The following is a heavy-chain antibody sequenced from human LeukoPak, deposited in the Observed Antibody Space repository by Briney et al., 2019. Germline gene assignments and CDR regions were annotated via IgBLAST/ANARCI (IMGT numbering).Heavy chain of an antibody. D-gene: IGHD2-21*02. CDR3: ARGIVVVTAITPHYFDY. J-gene: IGHJ4*02. V-gene: IGHV1-69*05. CDR2: IIPIVVTA. CDR1: GGTFSSYA. Sequence: SVKVSCMASGGTFSSYAISWVRHAPGQGLEWMGWIIPIVVTANYAQKFSGGVTITTDESTSTASMELRSLRSEDTAVYYCARGIVVVTAITPHYFDYWGQGTLVTVSS.